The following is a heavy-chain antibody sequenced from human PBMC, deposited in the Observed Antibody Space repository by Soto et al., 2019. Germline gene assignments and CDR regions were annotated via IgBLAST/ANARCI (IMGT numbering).Heavy chain of an antibody. CDR3: ARVRGKGVLGDWYFDL. Sequence: QVQLVQSGAEVKKPGASVKVSCKASGYTFTSYYMHWVRQAPGQGLEWMGIINPSGGSTSYAQKFQGRVTMTRDTSTSTVYMELRSLRSEDTAVYYCARVRGKGVLGDWYFDLWGRGTLVTVSS. D-gene: IGHD3-16*01. CDR1: GYTFTSYY. CDR2: INPSGGST. J-gene: IGHJ2*01. V-gene: IGHV1-46*03.